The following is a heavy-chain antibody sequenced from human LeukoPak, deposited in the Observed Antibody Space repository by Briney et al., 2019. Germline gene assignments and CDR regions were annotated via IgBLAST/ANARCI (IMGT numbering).Heavy chain of an antibody. D-gene: IGHD5-24*01. J-gene: IGHJ6*03. V-gene: IGHV4-59*01. CDR3: ARGSRDGYNSYYYYYMDV. CDR2: VYYSGST. CDR1: VGSISSYY. Sequence: SETLSLTCTVSVGSISSYYWSWIRQPPGKGLEWIGYVYYSGSTNYNPSLQSRVTISVDTSKHQFSLELSSVTAADTAVYYCARGSRDGYNSYYYYYMDVWGKGTTVTISS.